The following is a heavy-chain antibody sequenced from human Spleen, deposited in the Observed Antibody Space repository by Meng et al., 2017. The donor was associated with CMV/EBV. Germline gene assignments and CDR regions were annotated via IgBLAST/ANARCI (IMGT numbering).Heavy chain of an antibody. CDR3: AKDLYYASGTYLGYFDY. D-gene: IGHD3-10*01. CDR1: FSFSNFA. CDR2: VSGSGVST. J-gene: IGHJ4*02. Sequence: FSFSNFAMNWVRQAPGKGLEWVSLVSGSGVSTYYADSVKSRFTISRDNSKDTLYLHMNSLRAEDTAVYYCAKDLYYASGTYLGYFDYWGQGTLVTVSS. V-gene: IGHV3-23*01.